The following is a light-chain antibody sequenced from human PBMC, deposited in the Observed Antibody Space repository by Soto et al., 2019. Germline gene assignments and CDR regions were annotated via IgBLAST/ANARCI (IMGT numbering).Light chain of an antibody. CDR3: QQSYTIPLT. CDR2: IAS. CDR1: HYISSY. V-gene: IGKV1-39*01. J-gene: IGKJ4*01. Sequence: DIPMTQSPSSLSASVGDRVTITCRSSHYISSYLNWYQQRPGKAPKLLIYIASTLQRGVPSRFGGSGSGTDFTLTISDLQPEDSATYYCQQSYTIPLTFGGGTKVEIK.